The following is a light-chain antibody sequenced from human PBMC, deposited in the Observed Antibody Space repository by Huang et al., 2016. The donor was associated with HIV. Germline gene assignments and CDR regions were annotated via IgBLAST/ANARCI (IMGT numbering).Light chain of an antibody. CDR2: GAS. Sequence: DIQMNQSPSSLSASVGARVTITCRASQRISTYLNWYQQKPGKAPKILIYGASSLQGGVPSRFSGSASGTDFTLTISSLQPEDFATYYCQQTYSMPHTFGQGTKLEIK. CDR1: QRISTY. V-gene: IGKV1-39*01. CDR3: QQTYSMPHT. J-gene: IGKJ2*01.